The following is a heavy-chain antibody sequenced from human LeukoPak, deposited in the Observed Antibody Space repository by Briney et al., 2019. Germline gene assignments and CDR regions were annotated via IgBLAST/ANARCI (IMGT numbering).Heavy chain of an antibody. V-gene: IGHV1-3*01. CDR1: GYTFTSYA. J-gene: IGHJ4*02. CDR2: INAGNGNT. D-gene: IGHD2-21*02. CDR3: ARDDCGGDCHFDY. Sequence: ASVKVSCKASGYTFTSYAMHWVRQAPGQRLEWMGWINAGNGNTKYSQKFQGRVTITRDTSASTAYMELSSLRSEDTAVYYCARDDCGGDCHFDYWGQGTLVTVSS.